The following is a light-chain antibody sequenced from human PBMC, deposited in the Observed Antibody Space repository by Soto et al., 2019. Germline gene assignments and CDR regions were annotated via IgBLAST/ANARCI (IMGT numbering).Light chain of an antibody. V-gene: IGLV2-8*01. CDR1: SSDVGGYNY. Sequence: QSALTKPPSASGSPGQSVTISCTGTSSDVGGYNYVSWYQQHPGKAPKLMIYEVSKRPSGVPDRFSGSKSGNTASLTVSGLQAEDEDDYYCSSYAGSNAVVFGGGTKLTVL. CDR2: EVS. CDR3: SSYAGSNAVV. J-gene: IGLJ2*01.